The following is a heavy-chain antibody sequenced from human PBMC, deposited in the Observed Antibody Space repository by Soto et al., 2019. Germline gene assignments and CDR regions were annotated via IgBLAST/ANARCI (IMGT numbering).Heavy chain of an antibody. CDR3: ARDVPGIAVAGGSDYGMDV. D-gene: IGHD6-19*01. CDR2: INPSGGST. CDR1: GYTFTSYY. J-gene: IGHJ6*02. V-gene: IGHV1-46*01. Sequence: RASVKVSCKASGYTFTSYYMHWVRQAPGQGLEWMGIINPSGGSTSYAQKFQGRVTMTRDTSTSTVYMELSSLRSEDTAVYYCARDVPGIAVAGGSDYGMDVWGQGTTVTFYS.